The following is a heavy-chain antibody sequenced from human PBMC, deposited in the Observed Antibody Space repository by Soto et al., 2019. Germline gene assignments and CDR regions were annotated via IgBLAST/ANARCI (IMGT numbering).Heavy chain of an antibody. CDR2: ISYDGSNK. D-gene: IGHD2-15*01. CDR3: ANGYCSGGSCYRGSFDY. Sequence: GGSLRLSCAASGFTFSSYGMHWVRQAPGKGLEWVAVISYDGSNKYYADSVKGRFTISRDNSKNTLYLQMNSLRAEDTAVYYCANGYCSGGSCYRGSFDYWGQGTLVTVSS. CDR1: GFTFSSYG. J-gene: IGHJ4*02. V-gene: IGHV3-30*18.